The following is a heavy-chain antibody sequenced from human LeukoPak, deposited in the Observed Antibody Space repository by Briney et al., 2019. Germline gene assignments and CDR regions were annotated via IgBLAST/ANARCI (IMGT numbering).Heavy chain of an antibody. CDR2: IYDSETT. CDR3: ARGGDRRGLDY. J-gene: IGHJ4*02. D-gene: IGHD1-14*01. V-gene: IGHV4-31*03. CDR1: GDSISSGGYY. Sequence: SETLSLTCTVSGDSISSGGYYWSWIRQHPGKGLEWIGYIYDSETTYYNPSLKSRLTIAVDTSKNQFSLKLRSLTAADTGVYYCARGGDRRGLDYWGQGTLVTVSS.